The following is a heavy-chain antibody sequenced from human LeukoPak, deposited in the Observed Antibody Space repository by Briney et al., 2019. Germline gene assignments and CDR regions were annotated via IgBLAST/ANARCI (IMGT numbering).Heavy chain of an antibody. CDR1: VYTFTTSY. V-gene: IGHV1-46*01. CDR2: INPSNGST. D-gene: IGHD3-22*01. CDR3: ARVRSRGYYYKAFDI. Sequence: ASVRVSSKTFVYTFTTSYIPWVRHTPGQGLEWMGIINPSNGSTNYAQKVQGRVTMTRDTSTSTVYMDLARLRSEDTAVYYCARVRSRGYYYKAFDIWGQGTMVTVSS. J-gene: IGHJ3*02.